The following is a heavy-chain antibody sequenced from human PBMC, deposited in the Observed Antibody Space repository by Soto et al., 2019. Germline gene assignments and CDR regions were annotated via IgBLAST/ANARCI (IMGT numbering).Heavy chain of an antibody. CDR2: IKSKTDGGTT. CDR1: GFTFSNAW. J-gene: IGHJ3*02. V-gene: IGHV3-15*01. D-gene: IGHD2-15*01. Sequence: PGGSLRLSCAASGFTFSNAWMSWVRQSPGKGLEWVGRIKSKTDGGTTDYAAPVKGRFTISRDDSKNTLYLQMNSLKTEDTAVYYCTTEVYCSGGSCYLGAFDIWGQGTMVTVSS. CDR3: TTEVYCSGGSCYLGAFDI.